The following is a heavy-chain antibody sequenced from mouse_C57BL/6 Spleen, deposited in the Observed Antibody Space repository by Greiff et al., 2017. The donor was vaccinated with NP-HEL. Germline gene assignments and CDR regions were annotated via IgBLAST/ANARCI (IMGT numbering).Heavy chain of an antibody. J-gene: IGHJ1*03. Sequence: VQLQQSGAELVRPGSSVKLSCKASGYTFTSYWMHWVTQRPIQGLEWIGNIDPSDSETHYNQKFKDKATLTVDKSSSTAYMQLSSLTSEDSAVYYCASTTVVEDWYFDVWGTGTTVTVSS. CDR3: ASTTVVEDWYFDV. V-gene: IGHV1-52*01. CDR1: GYTFTSYW. CDR2: IDPSDSET. D-gene: IGHD1-1*01.